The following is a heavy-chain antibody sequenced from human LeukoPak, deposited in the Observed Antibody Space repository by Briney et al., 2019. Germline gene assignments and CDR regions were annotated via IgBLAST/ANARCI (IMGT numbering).Heavy chain of an antibody. CDR2: ISAYNGNT. J-gene: IGHJ4*02. V-gene: IGHV1-18*01. CDR1: GYTFTSYD. D-gene: IGHD3-16*01. Sequence: GASVKVSCKASGYTFTSYDINWVRQATGQGLEWMGWISAYNGNTNYAQKLQGRVTMTTDTSTSTAYMELRSLRSDDTAVYYCARQRAMGYFDYWGQGTLVTVSS. CDR3: ARQRAMGYFDY.